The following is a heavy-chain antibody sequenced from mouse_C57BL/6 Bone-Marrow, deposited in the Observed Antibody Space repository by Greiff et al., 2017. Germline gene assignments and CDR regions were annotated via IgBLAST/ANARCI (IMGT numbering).Heavy chain of an antibody. CDR3: VTAKATAWFAY. CDR1: GYTFTSYW. D-gene: IGHD3-2*02. CDR2: IDPSDSYT. J-gene: IGHJ3*01. Sequence: QVQLQQPGAELVKPGASVKLSCKASGYTFTSYWMQWVKQRPGQGLEWIGEIDPSDSYTNYNQKFKGKATLTVDTSSSTAYMQLSSLTSEDSAVYYCVTAKATAWFAYWGQGTLVTVSA. V-gene: IGHV1-50*01.